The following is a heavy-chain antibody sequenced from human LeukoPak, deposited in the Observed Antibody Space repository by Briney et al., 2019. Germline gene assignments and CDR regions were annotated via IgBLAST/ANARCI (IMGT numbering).Heavy chain of an antibody. CDR2: INHSGST. J-gene: IGHJ3*02. CDR1: GGSFSGYY. CDR3: ARAKLSQNDAFDI. Sequence: SETLSLTCAVYGGSFSGYYWSWIRQPPGKGLEWIGEINHSGSTNYNPSLKSRVTISVDTSKNQFSLKLSSVTAADTAVYYCARAKLSQNDAFDIWGQGTMVTVSS. V-gene: IGHV4-34*01. D-gene: IGHD1-7*01.